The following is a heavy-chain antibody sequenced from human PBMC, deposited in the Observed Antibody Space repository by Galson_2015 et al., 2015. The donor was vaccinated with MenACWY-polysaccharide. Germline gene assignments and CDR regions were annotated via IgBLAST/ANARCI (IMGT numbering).Heavy chain of an antibody. CDR1: GFSFSSYA. J-gene: IGHJ4*02. CDR3: AAGYFRYDY. Sequence: SLRLSCADSGFSFSSYAINWVRQAPGKGLEWVAGISSSGGSTQFAGSVKGRFTISRDNSQNTVHLQMNSLRAEDTAVYYCAAGYFRYDYWGPGTLVAVSS. CDR2: ISSSGGST. D-gene: IGHD2-15*01. V-gene: IGHV3-23*01.